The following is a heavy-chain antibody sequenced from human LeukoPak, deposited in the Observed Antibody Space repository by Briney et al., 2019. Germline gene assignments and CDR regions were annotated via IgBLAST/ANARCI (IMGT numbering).Heavy chain of an antibody. Sequence: GGSLRLSCAVSGFTFSDYWMTWIRQAPGKGLELISYISSSSSYTNYADSVKGRFTISRDNAKNSLYLQMNTLRAEDTAVYYCARDPYCGGGSCYSNYFDYWGQGTLVTVSS. CDR1: GFTFSDYW. CDR2: ISSSSSYT. V-gene: IGHV3-11*06. J-gene: IGHJ4*02. CDR3: ARDPYCGGGSCYSNYFDY. D-gene: IGHD2-15*01.